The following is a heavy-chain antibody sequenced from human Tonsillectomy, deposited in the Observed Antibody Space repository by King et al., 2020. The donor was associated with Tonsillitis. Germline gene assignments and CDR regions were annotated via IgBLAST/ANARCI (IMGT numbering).Heavy chain of an antibody. CDR2: IDWVNDK. CDR3: ARTPVVATAARYFDY. CDR1: GFSLSASGMC. D-gene: IGHD2-2*01. V-gene: IGHV2-70*13. Sequence: TLKESGPELVKPTQTLTLTCTFSGFSLSASGMCVSWIRQPPGKPLEWLALIDWVNDKYYSTSLRTRLTISKDTAKNQVALTMTNVDPVDTATYFCARTPVVATAARYFDYWGRGILVTVSS. J-gene: IGHJ4*02.